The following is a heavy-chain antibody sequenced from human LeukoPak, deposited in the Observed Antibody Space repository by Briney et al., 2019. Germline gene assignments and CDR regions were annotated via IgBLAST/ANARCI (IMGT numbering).Heavy chain of an antibody. CDR3: ASRSPGTAMVTYQLDY. D-gene: IGHD5-18*01. V-gene: IGHV1-69*13. Sequence: GASVKVSCKASGGTFSSYAISWVRQAPGQGLEWMGGIIPIFGTANYAQKFQGRVTITADESTSTAYMELSSLRSEDTAVYYCASRSPGTAMVTYQLDYWGQGTLVTVSS. CDR1: GGTFSSYA. CDR2: IIPIFGTA. J-gene: IGHJ4*02.